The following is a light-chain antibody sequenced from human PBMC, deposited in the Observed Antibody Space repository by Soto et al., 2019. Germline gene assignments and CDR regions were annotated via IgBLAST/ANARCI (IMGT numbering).Light chain of an antibody. CDR1: SSDVGGYNY. J-gene: IGLJ1*01. CDR2: EVG. Sequence: QSVLAQPAFVSGSPGQSITISCTGTSSDVGGYNYVSWYQHPPGKAPKLMISEVGNRPSGVSNRFSGSKSGNTASLTISGLQAEEEADYYCSSYTSTSTRVFGPGTKVTVL. CDR3: SSYTSTSTRV. V-gene: IGLV2-14*01.